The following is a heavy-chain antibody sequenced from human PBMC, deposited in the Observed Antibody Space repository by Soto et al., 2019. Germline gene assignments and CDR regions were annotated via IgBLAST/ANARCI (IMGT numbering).Heavy chain of an antibody. D-gene: IGHD4-17*01. J-gene: IGHJ4*02. Sequence: QITLKESGPTLVKPTQTLTLTCTFSGFSLSTSGVGVGWIRQPPGKALEWLALIYWDDDKRYSPSLKSRLTIPKDTSKNQVVLTMTNMDPVDTATYYCAHSRPTDYGDFPSRYYFDYWGQGTLVTVSS. V-gene: IGHV2-5*02. CDR2: IYWDDDK. CDR3: AHSRPTDYGDFPSRYYFDY. CDR1: GFSLSTSGVG.